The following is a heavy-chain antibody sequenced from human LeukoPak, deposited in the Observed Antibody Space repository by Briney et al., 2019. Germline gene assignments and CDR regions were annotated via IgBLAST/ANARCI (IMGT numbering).Heavy chain of an antibody. V-gene: IGHV3-23*01. CDR2: ISGSGGST. CDR1: GFTFSSYA. CDR3: AKLSWESYSSCWYYPRFDY. D-gene: IGHD6-19*01. J-gene: IGHJ4*02. Sequence: PGGSLRLSCAASGFTFSSYAMSWVRQAPGNGLEWVSAISGSGGSTYYADSVKGRFTISRDNSKNTLYLQMNSLRAEDTAVYYCAKLSWESYSSCWYYPRFDYWGQGTLVTVSS.